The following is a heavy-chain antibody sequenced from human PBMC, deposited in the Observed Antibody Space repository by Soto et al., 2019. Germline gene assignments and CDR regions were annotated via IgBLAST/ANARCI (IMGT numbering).Heavy chain of an antibody. J-gene: IGHJ6*02. Sequence: SETLSLTCSVSGGSISSGDYYWSWIRQPPGKGLEWIGYMFYVGATYYNPSLKSRVTISVDTSKNQFSLKLSSVTAADTAVYYCAKGDIVVVPAAILYYYYGMDVWGQGTTVTVSS. V-gene: IGHV4-30-4*01. CDR1: GGSISSGDYY. CDR3: AKGDIVVVPAAILYYYYGMDV. CDR2: MFYVGAT. D-gene: IGHD2-2*01.